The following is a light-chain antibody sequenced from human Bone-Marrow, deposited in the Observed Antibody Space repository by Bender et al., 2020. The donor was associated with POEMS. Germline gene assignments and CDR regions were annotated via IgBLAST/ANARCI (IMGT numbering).Light chain of an antibody. J-gene: IGLJ1*01. V-gene: IGLV2-14*02. CDR1: SSDVGSYNL. CDR2: EGS. Sequence: QSALTQPASVSGSPGQSITISCTGGSSDVGSYNLVSWYQHHPGKAPKLMIYEGSKRPSGVSSRFSGSKSGYTASLTISGLQAEDEADYFCASHTTTSTAYVFGSGTRVTVL. CDR3: ASHTTTSTAYV.